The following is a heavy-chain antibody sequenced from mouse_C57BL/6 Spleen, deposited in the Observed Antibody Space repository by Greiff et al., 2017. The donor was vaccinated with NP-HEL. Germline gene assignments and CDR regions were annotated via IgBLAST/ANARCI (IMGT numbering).Heavy chain of an antibody. CDR1: GYTFTSYW. D-gene: IGHD2-1*01. CDR3: ARLVGGNLWYFDV. Sequence: VQLQQSGAELVKPGASVKMSCKASGYTFTSYWITWVKQRPGQGLEWIGDIYPGSGSTNYNEKFKSKATLTVDTSSSTAYMQLSSLTSEDSAVYYCARLVGGNLWYFDVWGTGTTVTVSS. CDR2: IYPGSGST. J-gene: IGHJ1*03. V-gene: IGHV1-55*01.